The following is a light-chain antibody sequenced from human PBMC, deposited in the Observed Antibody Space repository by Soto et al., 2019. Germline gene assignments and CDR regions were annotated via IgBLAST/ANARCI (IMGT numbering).Light chain of an antibody. CDR3: RRYNSAPFT. CDR1: QGISNY. V-gene: IGKV1-27*01. Sequence: DVQMTQSPSSLSASVGDRVTITCRASQGISNYLAWYQQKPGKVPKLLIYAASTLQSGVPSRFSGSGSGTDFTLTISSRQPEDVASEYCRRYNSAPFTFGPGTKVHIK. J-gene: IGKJ3*01. CDR2: AAS.